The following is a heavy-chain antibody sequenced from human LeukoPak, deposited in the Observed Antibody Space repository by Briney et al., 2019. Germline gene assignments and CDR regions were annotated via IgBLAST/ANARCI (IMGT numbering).Heavy chain of an antibody. J-gene: IGHJ6*03. CDR2: FYTSGNA. CDR1: GGAISRYY. Sequence: KPSGTLFLTRTVSGGAISRYYWSWIRQTARKGLEWIGRFYTSGNANYNPPLKSRVTMSVEKSKNQFSLKLSSVTAADTAVYYCVRDFGSGSSRRNNYYMDVWGKGTTVTVSS. CDR3: VRDFGSGSSRRNNYYMDV. D-gene: IGHD3-10*01. V-gene: IGHV4-4*07.